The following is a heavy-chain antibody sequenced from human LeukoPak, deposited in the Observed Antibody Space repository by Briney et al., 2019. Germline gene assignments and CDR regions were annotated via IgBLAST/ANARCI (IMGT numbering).Heavy chain of an antibody. V-gene: IGHV3-21*04. Sequence: GGSLRLSCAASGFTFSSYSMNWVRQAPGKGLEWVSSISSSSSYIYYADSVKGRFTISRDNAKNSLYLQMNSLRAEGTALYYCAKDRETVMFYYFDYWGQGTLVTVSS. CDR1: GFTFSSYS. CDR2: ISSSSSYI. J-gene: IGHJ4*02. D-gene: IGHD3-16*01. CDR3: AKDRETVMFYYFDY.